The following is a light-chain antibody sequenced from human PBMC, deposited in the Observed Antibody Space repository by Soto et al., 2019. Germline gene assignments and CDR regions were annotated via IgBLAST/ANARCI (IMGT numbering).Light chain of an antibody. Sequence: EIVMTQFPATLSVSLGERATLSCRASQNIFSKLAWYQQKVGQTPRLLIFGASTRATSIPARFSGSESGTEFNLTISSLQSEDFAFYYCQQRNSWPLTFGGGTKVDIK. CDR1: QNIFSK. CDR3: QQRNSWPLT. J-gene: IGKJ4*01. CDR2: GAS. V-gene: IGKV3-15*01.